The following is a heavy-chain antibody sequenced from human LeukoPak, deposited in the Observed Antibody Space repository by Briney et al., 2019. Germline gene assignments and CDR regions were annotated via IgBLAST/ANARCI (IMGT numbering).Heavy chain of an antibody. Sequence: SETLSLTCTVSGGSISSSSYYWGWIRQPPGKGLEWIGYIYYSGSTYYNPSLKSRVTISVDTSKNQFSLKLSSVTAADTAVYYCARERNYYGSGSPSPLFDYWGQGTLVTVSS. CDR1: GGSISSSSYY. CDR2: IYYSGST. CDR3: ARERNYYGSGSPSPLFDY. V-gene: IGHV4-31*03. J-gene: IGHJ4*02. D-gene: IGHD3-10*01.